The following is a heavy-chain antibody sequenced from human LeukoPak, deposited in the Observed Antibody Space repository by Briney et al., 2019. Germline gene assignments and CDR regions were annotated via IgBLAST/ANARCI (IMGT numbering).Heavy chain of an antibody. D-gene: IGHD3/OR15-3a*01. V-gene: IGHV4-39*07. CDR3: ARDIIDFWTRYAGSYYYYYMDV. J-gene: IGHJ6*03. Sequence: PSETLSLTCTVSGGSISSSSYYWGWIRQPPGKGLEWIGSIYYSGSTYYNPSLKSRVTISVDTSKNQFSLKLSSVTAADTAVYYCARDIIDFWTRYAGSYYYYYMDVWGKGTTVTVSS. CDR2: IYYSGST. CDR1: GGSISSSSYY.